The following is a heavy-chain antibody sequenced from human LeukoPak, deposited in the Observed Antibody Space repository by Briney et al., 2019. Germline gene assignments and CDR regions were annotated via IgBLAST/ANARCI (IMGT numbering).Heavy chain of an antibody. CDR2: ISDSGGST. CDR3: VRGYSFGPYGMDV. V-gene: IGHV3-64D*06. Sequence: GGSLTLSCAASGFPFSSYAMHWVRQVPGKGLEYVSAISDSGGSTYYADSVKGRFAISRDNSKNTLYLQMSSLRAEDTAVYFCVRGYSFGPYGMDVWGQGTTVTVSS. CDR1: GFPFSSYA. D-gene: IGHD2-15*01. J-gene: IGHJ6*02.